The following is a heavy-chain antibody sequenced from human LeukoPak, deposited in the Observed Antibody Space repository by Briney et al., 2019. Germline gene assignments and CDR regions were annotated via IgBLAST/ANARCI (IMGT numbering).Heavy chain of an antibody. D-gene: IGHD2-2*01. Sequence: SVKVSCKASGGTFSSYAISWVRQAPGQGLEWMGGIIPIFGTANYAQKFQGRVTITADESTSTAYMGLSSLRSEDTAVYYCNALPYCSSTSCYGYYYYMDVWGKGTTVTVSS. J-gene: IGHJ6*03. CDR1: GGTFSSYA. CDR3: NALPYCSSTSCYGYYYYMDV. CDR2: IIPIFGTA. V-gene: IGHV1-69*13.